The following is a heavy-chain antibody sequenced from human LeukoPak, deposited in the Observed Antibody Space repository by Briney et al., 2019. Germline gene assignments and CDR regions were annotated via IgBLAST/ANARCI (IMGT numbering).Heavy chain of an antibody. J-gene: IGHJ5*02. V-gene: IGHV4-38-2*02. CDR1: GYSVSSGYY. D-gene: IGHD2-2*01. CDR3: ARSKAHLSTSWYGTWFDP. Sequence: SETLSLTCTVSGYSVSSGYYWGWIRQPPGKGLEWIGSMYHSGDTYYNPSLKSRVTISVDTSENQLSLKLSSVTAADTAVYYCARSKAHLSTSWYGTWFDPWGQGTLVTVSS. CDR2: MYHSGDT.